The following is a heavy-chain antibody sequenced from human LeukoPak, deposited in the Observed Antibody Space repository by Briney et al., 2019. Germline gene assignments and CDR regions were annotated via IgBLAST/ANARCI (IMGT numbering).Heavy chain of an antibody. CDR2: ISSSGSTI. CDR3: ARVVAGTSNWFDP. J-gene: IGHJ5*02. CDR1: GFTFSDYS. V-gene: IGHV3-11*04. Sequence: GGSLRLSCAASGFTFSDYSMSWIRQAPGKGLEWVSYISSSGSTIYYADSVKGRFTISRDNAKNSLYLQMNSLRAEDTAVYYCARVVAGTSNWFDPWGQGTLVTVSS. D-gene: IGHD6-19*01.